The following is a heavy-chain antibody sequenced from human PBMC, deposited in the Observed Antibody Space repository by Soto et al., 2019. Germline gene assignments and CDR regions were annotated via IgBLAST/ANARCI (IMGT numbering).Heavy chain of an antibody. CDR3: ARGPHMGDLYSERNRYFDY. D-gene: IGHD3-16*01. CDR2: ISAYNGNT. Sequence: GASVKVSCKASGYTFTSYGISWVRQAPGQGLEWMGWISAYNGNTNYAQKLQGRVTMTTDTSTSTAYMELRSLRSDDTAVYYCARGPHMGDLYSERNRYFDYWGQGTLVTVSS. V-gene: IGHV1-18*01. CDR1: GYTFTSYG. J-gene: IGHJ4*02.